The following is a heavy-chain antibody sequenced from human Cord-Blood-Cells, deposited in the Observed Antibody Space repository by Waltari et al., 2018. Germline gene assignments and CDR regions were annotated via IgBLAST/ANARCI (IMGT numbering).Heavy chain of an antibody. CDR2: VYPEDGET. V-gene: IGHV1-69-2*01. Sequence: EVQLVQSGAEVKKPGATVKISCKVSGYTFTDYYMNWVQQAPGKGLEWMGLVYPEDGETIYAEKFQGRVTITADTSTDTAYMELSSLRSEDTAVYYCATDGRNWGRRTNYFDYWGQGTLVTVSS. D-gene: IGHD7-27*01. J-gene: IGHJ4*02. CDR3: ATDGRNWGRRTNYFDY. CDR1: GYTFTDYY.